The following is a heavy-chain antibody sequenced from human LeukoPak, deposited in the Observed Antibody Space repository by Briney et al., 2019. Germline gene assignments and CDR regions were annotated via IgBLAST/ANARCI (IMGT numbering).Heavy chain of an antibody. V-gene: IGHV4-61*02. CDR3: ARDYCSSTSCYTGKGNWFDP. CDR1: GGSISGGRYY. J-gene: IGHJ5*02. D-gene: IGHD2-2*02. CDR2: IYTSGST. Sequence: SETLSLTCTVSGGSISGGRYYWSWIRQPAGKGLEWIGRIYTSGSTNYNPSLKSRVTISVDTSKNQFSLKLSSVTAADTAVYYCARDYCSSTSCYTGKGNWFDPWGQGTLVTVSS.